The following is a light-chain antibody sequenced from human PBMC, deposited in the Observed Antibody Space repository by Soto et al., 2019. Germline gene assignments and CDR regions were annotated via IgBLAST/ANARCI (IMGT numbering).Light chain of an antibody. CDR1: GSDVGRYNL. CDR3: CSFAGSPWV. V-gene: IGLV2-23*02. J-gene: IGLJ3*02. Sequence: QSVLTQPASVSGSPGQSITISCSGTGSDVGRYNLVSWYKHHPGKAPKLIIYQVTKRPSGVSNRFSGSKSGNTASLTISGLQSADEADYYCCSFAGSPWVFGGGTKLTVL. CDR2: QVT.